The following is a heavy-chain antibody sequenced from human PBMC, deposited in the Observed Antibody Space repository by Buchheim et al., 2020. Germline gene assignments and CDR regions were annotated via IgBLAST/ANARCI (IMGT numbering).Heavy chain of an antibody. CDR3: ARGAYYDEYMDV. CDR2: IWYDGSNK. J-gene: IGHJ6*03. CDR1: GFTFSSYG. V-gene: IGHV3-33*01. Sequence: QVQLVESGGGVVQPGRSLRLSCAASGFTFSSYGMHWVRQAPGKGLEWVAVIWYDGSNKYYADSVKGRFTISRDHSKNTLYLHMNSLRAEETAVYYCARGAYYDEYMDVWGKG.